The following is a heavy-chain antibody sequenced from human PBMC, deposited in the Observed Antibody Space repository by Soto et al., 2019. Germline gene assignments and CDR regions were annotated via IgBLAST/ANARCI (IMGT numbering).Heavy chain of an antibody. J-gene: IGHJ6*02. CDR1: GFTFSSYA. D-gene: IGHD2-21*01. Sequence: HPGRSLRLSCAASGFTFSSYAMSWVRQAPGRGLERVSSISDSGANTYYADSVKGRFTISRDNSKNKLYLQMNSLRAEDKAVYYCAKDPPIPTLTIPRFYYYVMDVWGQGTTVTVSS. CDR2: ISDSGANT. V-gene: IGHV3-23*01. CDR3: AKDPPIPTLTIPRFYYYVMDV.